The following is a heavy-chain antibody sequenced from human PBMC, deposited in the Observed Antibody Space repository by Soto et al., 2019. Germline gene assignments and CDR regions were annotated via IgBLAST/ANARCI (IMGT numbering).Heavy chain of an antibody. CDR3: ARESDH. CDR1: GFTFSSYA. V-gene: IGHV3-23*01. CDR2: ISGSGGGT. Sequence: GGSLRLSCAAPGFTFSSYAMSWVRQAPGKGLEWVSTISGSGGGTYYADSMKGCFTISRDNSKNTLYLQMYSLRVEDTAVYYCARESDHWGQGTLVTVSS. J-gene: IGHJ4*02.